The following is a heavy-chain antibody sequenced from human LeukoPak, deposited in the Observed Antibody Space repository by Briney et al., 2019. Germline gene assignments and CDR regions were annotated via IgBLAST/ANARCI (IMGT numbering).Heavy chain of an antibody. V-gene: IGHV3-23*01. J-gene: IGHJ6*03. CDR3: AKGPVAGTPYYMDV. CDR2: ISGSGGST. D-gene: IGHD6-19*01. CDR1: GFTFSSYE. Sequence: GGSLRLSCAASGFTFSSYEMNWVRQAPGKGLEWVSAISGSGGSTYYADSVKGRFTISRDNSKNTLYLQMNSLKAEDTAVYYCAKGPVAGTPYYMDVWGKGTTVTVSS.